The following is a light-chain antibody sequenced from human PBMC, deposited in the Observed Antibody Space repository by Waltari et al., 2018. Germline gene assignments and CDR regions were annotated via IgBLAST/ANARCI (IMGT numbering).Light chain of an antibody. CDR1: HDINNC. V-gene: IGKV1-33*01. Sequence: DIQMTQSPGSLSASVGDTVTITCQASHDINNCLSWYQQKPGQAPNLLIYDASHLQTGVPSRFTGSGSGTDFTLTISSVQPEDIGTYYCQRYDDLPISFGQGTRVDIK. CDR3: QRYDDLPIS. CDR2: DAS. J-gene: IGKJ5*01.